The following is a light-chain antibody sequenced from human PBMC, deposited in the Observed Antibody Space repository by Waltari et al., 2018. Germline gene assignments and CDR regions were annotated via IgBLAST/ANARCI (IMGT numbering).Light chain of an antibody. CDR3: HQANSFPVT. J-gene: IGKJ4*01. V-gene: IGKV1-12*01. CDR2: AAS. CDR1: QPISTW. Sequence: DIQMTQSPSSVSASVGDRVNITCRASQPISTWLAWYQQKPGTAPKLLIYAASNLQSGVPSRFSGSGSGTYFTLTIRSLQPEDFATYYCHQANSFPVTFGGGTKVEIK.